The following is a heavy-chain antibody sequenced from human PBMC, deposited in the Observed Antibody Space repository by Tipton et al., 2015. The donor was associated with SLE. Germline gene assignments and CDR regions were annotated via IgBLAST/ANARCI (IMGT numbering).Heavy chain of an antibody. CDR1: GGTFSSHT. J-gene: IGHJ2*01. CDR3: ARDRGNGYFDV. V-gene: IGHV1-18*01. D-gene: IGHD1-1*01. Sequence: QLVQSGAEVKKPGSSVKVSCKASGGTFSSHTISWVRQAPGQGPEWMGWISGYNSNIDYAQKFQGRVTMTTDTSTATVYMELRSLRSDDTAVYYCARDRGNGYFDVWGRGTLVSVSS. CDR2: ISGYNSNI.